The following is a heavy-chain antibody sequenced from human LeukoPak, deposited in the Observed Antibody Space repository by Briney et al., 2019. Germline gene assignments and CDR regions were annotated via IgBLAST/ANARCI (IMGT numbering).Heavy chain of an antibody. V-gene: IGHV4-31*03. J-gene: IGHJ6*02. CDR3: ARGPPGDPRGMDV. CDR1: GGSISSGGYY. CDR2: IYYSGST. Sequence: SETLSLTCTVSGGSISSGGYYWSWIRQHPGKGLEWIGYIYYSGSTYYNPSLKSRVTISVDTSKNQFPLKLSSVTAADTAVYYCARGPPGDPRGMDVWGQGTTVTVSS.